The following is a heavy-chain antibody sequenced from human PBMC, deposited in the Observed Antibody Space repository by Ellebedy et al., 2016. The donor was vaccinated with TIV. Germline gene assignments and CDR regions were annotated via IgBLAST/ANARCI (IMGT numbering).Heavy chain of an antibody. D-gene: IGHD4-17*01. CDR1: GFNFRDYF. Sequence: PGGSLRLSCAASGFNFRDYFMSWIRQAPGKGLEWISYISSSSSFANYADSVKGRFTISRDTAKKSLYLQMNSLRAEDTAIYYCARHPDYADYVVDYWGLGTLVTVSS. CDR3: ARHPDYADYVVDY. V-gene: IGHV3-11*06. CDR2: ISSSSSFA. J-gene: IGHJ4*01.